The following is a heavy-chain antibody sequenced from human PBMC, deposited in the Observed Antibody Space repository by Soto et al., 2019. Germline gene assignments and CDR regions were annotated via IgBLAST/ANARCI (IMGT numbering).Heavy chain of an antibody. CDR2: VSAYNGAT. D-gene: IGHD3-10*01. Sequence: ASVKVSCKGSGHTFTGFGISWVRQAPGQGLEWMGWVSAYNGATHYAQKVQGRVTMTADTSTNTAYMELRSLRSDDTAVYYCAREEWFGQLLTVDLWGQGTLVTVSS. J-gene: IGHJ4*02. CDR3: AREEWFGQLLTVDL. CDR1: GHTFTGFG. V-gene: IGHV1-18*01.